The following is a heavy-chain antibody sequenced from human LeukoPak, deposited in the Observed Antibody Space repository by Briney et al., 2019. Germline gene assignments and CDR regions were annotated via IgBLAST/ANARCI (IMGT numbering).Heavy chain of an antibody. J-gene: IGHJ4*02. D-gene: IGHD1-1*01. Sequence: ASVKVSCKASGYTFTSYGISWVRQAPGQGLEWMGWISAYNGNTNYAQKLQGRVTMTTDTSTSTAYMELRSLRSDDTAVYYCARAATVTTLGLGNDYWGQGTLVTVSS. CDR3: ARAATVTTLGLGNDY. V-gene: IGHV1-18*01. CDR1: GYTFTSYG. CDR2: ISAYNGNT.